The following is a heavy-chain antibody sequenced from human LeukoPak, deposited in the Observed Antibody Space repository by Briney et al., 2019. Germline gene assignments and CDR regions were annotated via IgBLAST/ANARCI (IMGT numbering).Heavy chain of an antibody. CDR3: ARRGTYYYDSSGYPPFYYFDY. J-gene: IGHJ4*02. D-gene: IGHD3-22*01. V-gene: IGHV4-34*01. Sequence: SETLSLTCAVYGGSFSGYYWSWIRQPPGKGLEWIGEINHSGSTNYNPSLKSRVTISVDTSKNQFSLKLSSVTAADTAVYYCARRGTYYYDSSGYPPFYYFDYWGQGTLVTVSS. CDR1: GGSFSGYY. CDR2: INHSGST.